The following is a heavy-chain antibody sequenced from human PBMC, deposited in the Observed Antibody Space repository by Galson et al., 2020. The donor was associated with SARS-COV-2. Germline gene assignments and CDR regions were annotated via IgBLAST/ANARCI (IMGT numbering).Heavy chain of an antibody. D-gene: IGHD6-19*01. CDR2: IYTSGRT. V-gene: IGHV4-61*02. Sequence: SETLSLTCTVSGESVSSGSYYWSWIRQPDGKGLEWLGRIYTSGRTTYHPSLKSRVTVSLDTSKNQFSLRLSSVTAADTAVYYCARERSSGCYLFDYWGQGTLVTVSS. CDR3: ARERSSGCYLFDY. CDR1: GESVSSGSYY. J-gene: IGHJ4*02.